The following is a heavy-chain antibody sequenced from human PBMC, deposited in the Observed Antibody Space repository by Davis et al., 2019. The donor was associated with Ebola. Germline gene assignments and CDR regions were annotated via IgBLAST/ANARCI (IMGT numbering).Heavy chain of an antibody. J-gene: IGHJ6*02. CDR3: ARHGYSHGNYYGMDV. CDR1: GYSFTSYW. CDR2: IDPSDSYT. Sequence: GESLKISCKGSGYSFTSYWISWVRQMPGKGLEWVGRIDPSDSYTNYSPSFQGHVTISVDKSITTAYLQWSGLKASDTAMYYCARHGYSHGNYYGMDVWGQGTTVTVSS. D-gene: IGHD1-26*01. V-gene: IGHV5-10-1*01.